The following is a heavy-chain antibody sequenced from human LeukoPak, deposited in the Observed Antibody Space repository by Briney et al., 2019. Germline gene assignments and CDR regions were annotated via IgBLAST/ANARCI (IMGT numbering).Heavy chain of an antibody. CDR1: IYSISSGYY. Sequence: SETLSLTCAVSIYSISSGYYWGWIRQPPGKGLEWIGSIHHSGSTYYNPSLKSRVTISVDTSNNQFSLKLTPVTAADTALYYRARINGDYLIDYWGQGTLVTVSS. CDR3: ARINGDYLIDY. J-gene: IGHJ4*02. D-gene: IGHD4-17*01. CDR2: IHHSGST. V-gene: IGHV4-38-2*01.